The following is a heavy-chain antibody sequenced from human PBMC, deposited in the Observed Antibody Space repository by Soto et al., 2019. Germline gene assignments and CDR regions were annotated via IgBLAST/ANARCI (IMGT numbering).Heavy chain of an antibody. V-gene: IGHV1-2*04. D-gene: IGHD6-13*01. CDR2: INPNSGGT. Sequence: ASVKVSCKASGYTFTGYYMHWVRQAPGQGLEWMGWINPNSGGTNYAQKFQGWVTMTRDTSISTAYMELSRLRSDDTAVYYCAIGRGQHFRWFVPWGQGTLVTVSS. J-gene: IGHJ5*02. CDR3: AIGRGQHFRWFVP. CDR1: GYTFTGYY.